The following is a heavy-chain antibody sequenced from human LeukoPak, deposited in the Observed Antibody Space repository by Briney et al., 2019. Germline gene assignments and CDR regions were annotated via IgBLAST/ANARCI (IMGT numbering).Heavy chain of an antibody. CDR1: GFTVSGNY. CDR2: IFTGGST. J-gene: IGHJ3*02. V-gene: IGHV3-66*01. CDR3: ARGGGSSSSWYYDFDI. Sequence: GGSLRLSCAASGFTVSGNYMSWVREAPGKGLEWVSVIFTGGSTYYADSVKGRFTISRDNSKNTLYLPMNSKRVEDRAVYYCARGGGSSSSWYYDFDIWGQGTMVTVSS. D-gene: IGHD6-13*01.